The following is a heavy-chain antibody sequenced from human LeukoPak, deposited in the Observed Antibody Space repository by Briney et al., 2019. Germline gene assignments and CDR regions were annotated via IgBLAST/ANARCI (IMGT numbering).Heavy chain of an antibody. CDR3: VKDRSGAAAGIRLDS. CDR2: ISYDGSKK. V-gene: IGHV3-30*18. J-gene: IGHJ4*02. CDR1: GFTFSYFG. Sequence: GGSLRLSCAASGFTFSYFGMHWVRQAPGKGLEWVAVISYDGSKKYYAESVKGRFTISRDNSKSTLYPQMNRLRADDKALYYCVKDRSGAAAGIRLDSWGQGTLVTVSS. D-gene: IGHD6-13*01.